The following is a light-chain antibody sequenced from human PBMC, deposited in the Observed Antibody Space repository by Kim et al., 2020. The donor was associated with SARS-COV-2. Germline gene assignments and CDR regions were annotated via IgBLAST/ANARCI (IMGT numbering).Light chain of an antibody. V-gene: IGLV2-14*03. CDR1: SSDIGAYNY. CDR3: NSVTSGNTRV. Sequence: QSALTQPASVSGSPGQSITISCTGTSSDIGAYNYVSWYQHHPGKAPKLMIYDVSERPSGVSVRFSGSKSGNTASLTISGLQAEDEADYYCNSVTSGNTRVFGTGTKVTDL. J-gene: IGLJ1*01. CDR2: DVS.